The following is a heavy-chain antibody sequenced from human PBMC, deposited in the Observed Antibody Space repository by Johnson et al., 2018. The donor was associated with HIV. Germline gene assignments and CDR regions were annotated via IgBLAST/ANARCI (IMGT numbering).Heavy chain of an antibody. CDR1: GFTFSSNY. CDR2: IYSGGST. J-gene: IGHJ3*02. Sequence: VHLVESGGGVVQPGRSLRLSCAASGFTFSSNYMSWVRQAPGKGLEWVSVIYSGGSTYYADSVKGRFTISRDNSKNTLYLQMNSLRAEDTAVYYCAKEGADYNFWSGYSSNAFDIWGQGTMVTVSS. CDR3: AKEGADYNFWSGYSSNAFDI. V-gene: IGHV3-66*01. D-gene: IGHD3-3*01.